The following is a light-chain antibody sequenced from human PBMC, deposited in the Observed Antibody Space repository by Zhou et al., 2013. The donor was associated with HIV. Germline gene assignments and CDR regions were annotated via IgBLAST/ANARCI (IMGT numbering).Light chain of an antibody. CDR3: QQHDNLPRT. V-gene: IGKV1-5*03. CDR2: KAS. J-gene: IGKJ2*02. Sequence: DIQMTQSPSTLSASVGDRVTITCRASQTIGSWLAWYQQKPGKAPNLLIYKASNLESGVPSRFSGSGSGTEFTLTISSLQPDDFATYYCQQHDNLPRTFGQGTKLEIK. CDR1: QTIGSW.